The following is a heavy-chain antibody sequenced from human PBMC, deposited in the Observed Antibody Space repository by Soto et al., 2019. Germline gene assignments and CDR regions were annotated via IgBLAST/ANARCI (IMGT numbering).Heavy chain of an antibody. CDR1: GGSVSSGSYY. D-gene: IGHD3-16*01. Sequence: LSLTCSVSGGSVSSGSYYWNWIRQPPGRGLEWIGYTYYSGSANYNPSLKSRVTISVDTSKNQFSLELSSVTAADTAVYYCARKGPRLEEGFDYWGQGTLVTVSS. J-gene: IGHJ4*02. CDR2: TYYSGSA. CDR3: ARKGPRLEEGFDY. V-gene: IGHV4-61*01.